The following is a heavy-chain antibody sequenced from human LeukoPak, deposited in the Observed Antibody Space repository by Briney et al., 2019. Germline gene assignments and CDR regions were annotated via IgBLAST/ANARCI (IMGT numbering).Heavy chain of an antibody. D-gene: IGHD4-17*01. J-gene: IGHJ4*02. CDR1: GGSFSGYY. Sequence: PSETLSLTCAVYGGSFSGYYWSWIRQPPGKGLEWIGEINHSGSTNYNPSLKSRVTISVDTSKNQFSLKLSSVTAADTAVYYCASSVSIYGNFDYWGQGTLVTVSS. CDR3: ASSVSIYGNFDY. V-gene: IGHV4-34*01. CDR2: INHSGST.